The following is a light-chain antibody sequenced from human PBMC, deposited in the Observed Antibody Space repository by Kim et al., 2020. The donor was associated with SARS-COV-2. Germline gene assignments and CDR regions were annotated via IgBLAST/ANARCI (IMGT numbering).Light chain of an antibody. Sequence: SVFPGQKASITCSGDKLGDKYASWYQQKSGQSPVLVIYQDNKRPSGIPERFSGSNSGNTATLTISGTQAMDEADYYCQAWDSSTYVFGPGTEVTVL. J-gene: IGLJ1*01. CDR3: QAWDSSTYV. V-gene: IGLV3-1*01. CDR1: KLGDKY. CDR2: QDN.